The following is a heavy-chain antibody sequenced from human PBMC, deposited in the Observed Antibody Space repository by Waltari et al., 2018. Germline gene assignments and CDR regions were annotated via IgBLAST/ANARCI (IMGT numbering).Heavy chain of an antibody. CDR1: GYTFPSYD. CDR2: MNPNSGNT. V-gene: IGHV1-8*03. J-gene: IGHJ5*02. Sequence: QVQLVQSGAEVKKPGASVKVSCKASGYTFPSYDINWVRQATGQGLEWMGWMNPNSGNTGYAQKFQGRVTITRNTSISTAYMELSSLRSEDTAVYYCARYYYGSGSEEFDPWGQGTLVTVSS. CDR3: ARYYYGSGSEEFDP. D-gene: IGHD3-10*01.